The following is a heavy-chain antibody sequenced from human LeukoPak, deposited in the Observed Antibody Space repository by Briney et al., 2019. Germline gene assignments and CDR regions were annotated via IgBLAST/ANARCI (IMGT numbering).Heavy chain of an antibody. D-gene: IGHD3-22*01. CDR2: IYYSGST. CDR3: ARRRSSGSYLGFDY. CDR1: GGSISSSSYY. J-gene: IGHJ4*02. V-gene: IGHV4-39*07. Sequence: SETLSLTCTVSGGSISSSSYYWGWIRQPPGKGLEWIGSIYYSGSTYYNPSLKSRVTMSVDTSKNQFSLKLSSVTAADTAVYYCARRRSSGSYLGFDYWGQGTLVTVSS.